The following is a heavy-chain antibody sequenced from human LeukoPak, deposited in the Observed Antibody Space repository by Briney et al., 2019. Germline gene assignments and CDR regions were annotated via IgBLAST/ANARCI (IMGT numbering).Heavy chain of an antibody. CDR3: AKGGLWFGEFPFDY. J-gene: IGHJ4*02. Sequence: GGPLRLSCAASGFTFSSYAMSWVRQAPGKGLEWVSAISGSGGSTYYADSVKGRFTISRDNSKNTLYLQMNSLRAEDTAVYYCAKGGLWFGEFPFDYWGQGTLVTVSS. CDR1: GFTFSSYA. D-gene: IGHD3-10*01. CDR2: ISGSGGST. V-gene: IGHV3-23*01.